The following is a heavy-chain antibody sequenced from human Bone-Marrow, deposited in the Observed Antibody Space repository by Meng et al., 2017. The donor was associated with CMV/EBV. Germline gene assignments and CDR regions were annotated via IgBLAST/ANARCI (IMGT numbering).Heavy chain of an antibody. J-gene: IGHJ4*02. CDR2: ISSSANIM. D-gene: IGHD3-22*01. CDR1: LTFSDYY. CDR3: VRDRHYYDTSGRKNDY. Sequence: LTFSDYYMRWIRQAPGKGLEWVSYISSSANIMYYADSVKGRFTISRDNAKNSLFLQMNTLRAEDTAVYYCVRDRHYYDTSGRKNDYWGQGTLVTVSS. V-gene: IGHV3-11*01.